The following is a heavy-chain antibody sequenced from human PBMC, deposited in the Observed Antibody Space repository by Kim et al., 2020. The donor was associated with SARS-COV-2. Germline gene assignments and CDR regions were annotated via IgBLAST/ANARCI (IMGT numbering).Heavy chain of an antibody. V-gene: IGHV3-48*03. CDR2: I. CDR3: AKGLQYYDY. Sequence: IVYADSVKGRFTIARDNAKQFLFLQMNSLRAEDTAVYYCAKGLQYYDYWGPGTVVTVSS. D-gene: IGHD3-10*01. J-gene: IGHJ4*02.